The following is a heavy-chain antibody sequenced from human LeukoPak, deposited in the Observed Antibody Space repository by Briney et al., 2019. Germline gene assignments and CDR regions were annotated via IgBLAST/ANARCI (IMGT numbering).Heavy chain of an antibody. Sequence: SVKVSCKASGGSFSSYAFSWVRQAPGQGPEWMGGIIPIFGTTHYAQKFQGRVTITADESTSTTYMALSSLRSEDTAVYYCARVMSGYSYGYPDYWGQGTLVTVSS. V-gene: IGHV1-69*13. CDR1: GGSFSSYA. D-gene: IGHD5-18*01. CDR2: IIPIFGTT. J-gene: IGHJ4*02. CDR3: ARVMSGYSYGYPDY.